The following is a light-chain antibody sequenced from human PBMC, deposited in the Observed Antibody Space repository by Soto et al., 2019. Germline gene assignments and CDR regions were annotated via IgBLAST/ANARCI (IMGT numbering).Light chain of an antibody. CDR1: LTIGHS. CDR2: GAS. V-gene: IGKV1-39*01. CDR3: QQTYNLPRT. J-gene: IGKJ1*01. Sequence: DIQMTQSPSSLSASVGDRVTITCRASLTIGHSLSWFQQKAGKPPTLLIYGASALQRGVPARFSGSGSGTEVTLTINKMPLEDFATYYCQQTYNLPRTFGQGATV.